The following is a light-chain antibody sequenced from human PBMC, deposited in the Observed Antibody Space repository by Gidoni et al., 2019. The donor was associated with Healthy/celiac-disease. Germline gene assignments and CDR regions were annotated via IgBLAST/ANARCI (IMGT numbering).Light chain of an antibody. Sequence: DIQMTQSPSSLSASVGDRVTITCRASQSISRYLNWYQQKLGKAPKLMIYGASSLQSAVPSRFSGSGSGTDFTLTISSLQPEDFASYYCQQNHSTPWTFXQXTKVEIK. J-gene: IGKJ1*01. CDR3: QQNHSTPWT. V-gene: IGKV1-39*01. CDR1: QSISRY. CDR2: GAS.